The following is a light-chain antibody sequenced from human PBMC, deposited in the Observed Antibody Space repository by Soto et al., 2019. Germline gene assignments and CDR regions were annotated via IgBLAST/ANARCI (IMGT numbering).Light chain of an antibody. CDR1: SSSIGAGYD. CDR3: QSYDTGLRTV. J-gene: IGLJ7*01. V-gene: IGLV1-40*01. Sequence: QSVLTQPPSVSGAPGQRVTISCTGSSSSIGAGYDVHWYQQLPGTAPKLLIYGNSNRPSGVPDRFSGSKSVTSASLAITGLQAEDEADYYCQSYDTGLRTVFGGGTQLTVL. CDR2: GNS.